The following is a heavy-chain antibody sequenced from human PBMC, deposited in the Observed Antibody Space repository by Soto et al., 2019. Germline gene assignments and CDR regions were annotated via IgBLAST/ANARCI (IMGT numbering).Heavy chain of an antibody. J-gene: IGHJ4*02. CDR2: IYNGGTT. V-gene: IGHV4-30-4*01. D-gene: IGHD7-27*01. CDR1: GGSLTAVNSC. Sequence: QVQLQESGPGLVKPSQTLSLTCTVSGGSLTAVNSCWRWIRQSPDKGLEWIGHIYNGGTTYNNPSLTSRVTISVDTSNNHSSMNLSSVSAADTAVYYCARGPSGDKVDYCGQGTLVTVSS. CDR3: ARGPSGDKVDY.